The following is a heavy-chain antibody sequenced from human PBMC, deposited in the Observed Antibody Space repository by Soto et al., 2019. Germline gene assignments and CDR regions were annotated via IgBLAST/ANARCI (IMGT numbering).Heavy chain of an antibody. Sequence: EVQLLESGGGLVQPGGSLRVSCAASGFTFSTQTMTWVRQAPGKGLEWVSDISGSGATTTYADSVKGRFAISRDNSRNTLYLQMNSLRAEDTAVYHCAKGEYKWNYVSDYWGQGALVTVSS. J-gene: IGHJ4*02. CDR3: AKGEYKWNYVSDY. CDR1: GFTFSTQT. D-gene: IGHD1-7*01. V-gene: IGHV3-23*01. CDR2: ISGSGATT.